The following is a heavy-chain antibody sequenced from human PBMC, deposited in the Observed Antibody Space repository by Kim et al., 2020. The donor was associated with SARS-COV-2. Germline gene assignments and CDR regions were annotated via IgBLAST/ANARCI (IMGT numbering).Heavy chain of an antibody. J-gene: IGHJ5*02. CDR1: GFTFSSYN. CDR2: ISSSSSHI. V-gene: IGHV3-48*02. CDR3: ARGSYGSGSTPLP. Sequence: GGSLRLSCAASGFTFSSYNMNWVRQAPGKGREWVSFISSSSSHIYYADSVKGRFTISRDNAKDSLYLQMNSLRDEDTAVYYCARGSYGSGSTPLPWGQGTLVTVSS. D-gene: IGHD6-19*01.